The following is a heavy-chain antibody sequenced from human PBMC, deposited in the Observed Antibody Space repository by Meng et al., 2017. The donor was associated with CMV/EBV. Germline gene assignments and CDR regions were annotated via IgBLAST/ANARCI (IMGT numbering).Heavy chain of an antibody. Sequence: GSLRLSCTVSGGSISSYYWSWIRQPPGKGLEWIGYIYYSGSTNYNPSLKSRVTISVDTSKNQFSLKLSSVTAADTAVYYCARELEPSYGMDVWGQETTVTVSS. CDR2: IYYSGST. D-gene: IGHD1-1*01. J-gene: IGHJ6*02. CDR3: ARELEPSYGMDV. CDR1: GGSISSYY. V-gene: IGHV4-59*01.